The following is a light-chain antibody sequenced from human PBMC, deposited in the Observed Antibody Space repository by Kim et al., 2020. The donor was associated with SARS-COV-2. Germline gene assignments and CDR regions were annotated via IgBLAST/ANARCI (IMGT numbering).Light chain of an antibody. CDR3: CSYTSSSTWV. CDR2: DVS. V-gene: IGLV2-14*03. J-gene: IGLJ3*02. CDR1: SRDVGAYDY. Sequence: GLSITISCTGTSRDVGAYDYVSWYQQQPGKPPKVMIYDVSKRPSGVSNRFSGSKSGNTASLTISGLQAEDEADYYCCSYTSSSTWVFGGGTKLTVL.